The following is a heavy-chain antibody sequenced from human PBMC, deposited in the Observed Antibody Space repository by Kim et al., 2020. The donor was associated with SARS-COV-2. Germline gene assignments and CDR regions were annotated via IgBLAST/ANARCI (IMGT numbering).Heavy chain of an antibody. CDR1: GGSISSSSYY. CDR2: VYYSGSF. CDR3: VRGNSSSWYYYYATDV. Sequence: SETLSLTCTVSGGSISSSSYYWGWIRQPPGKGLEWIGTVYYSGSFYYNPSLESRLTISVDTSKNQFSLKLTSVTAADTAGHYCVRGNSSSWYYYYATDVWGQGTTVTVS. V-gene: IGHV4-39*01. J-gene: IGHJ6*02. D-gene: IGHD6-13*01.